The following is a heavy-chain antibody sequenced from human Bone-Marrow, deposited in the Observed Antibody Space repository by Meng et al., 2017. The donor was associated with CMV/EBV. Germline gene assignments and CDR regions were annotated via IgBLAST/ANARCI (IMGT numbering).Heavy chain of an antibody. V-gene: IGHV4-61*01. Sequence: GSLRLSCTVSGGSVSSGSYYWSWIRQPPGKGLEWIGYIYYSGSTNYNPSLKSRVTISVDTSKNQFSLKLSSVTAADTAVYYCARGRVCISSWYYLGPGAFDYWGQGTLVTVSS. CDR2: IYYSGST. D-gene: IGHD6-13*01. J-gene: IGHJ4*02. CDR1: GGSVSSGSYY. CDR3: ARGRVCISSWYYLGPGAFDY.